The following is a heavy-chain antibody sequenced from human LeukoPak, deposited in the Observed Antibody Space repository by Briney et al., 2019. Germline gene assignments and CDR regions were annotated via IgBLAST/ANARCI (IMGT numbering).Heavy chain of an antibody. D-gene: IGHD6-13*01. CDR2: INHSGST. Sequence: SETLSLTCAVYGGSFSGYYCSWIRQPPGKGLEWIGEINHSGSTNYNPSLKSRVTISVDTSKNQFSLKLSSVTAADTAVYYCARAAQLVRDFDYWGQGTLVTVSS. V-gene: IGHV4-34*01. CDR3: ARAAQLVRDFDY. CDR1: GGSFSGYY. J-gene: IGHJ4*02.